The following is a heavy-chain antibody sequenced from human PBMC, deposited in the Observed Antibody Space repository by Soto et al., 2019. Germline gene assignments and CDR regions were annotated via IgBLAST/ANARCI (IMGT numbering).Heavy chain of an antibody. J-gene: IGHJ6*02. Sequence: ASVKVSCKASRYTFTNYYMHWVRQAPGQGLEWMGIINPSGGSTSYAQKFQGRVTMTRDTSTSTVYMELSSLRSEDTAVYYCARPGAGYCISTSCSNDYSYGMDVWGQGTTVTAP. CDR1: RYTFTNYY. D-gene: IGHD2-2*01. V-gene: IGHV1-46*01. CDR2: INPSGGST. CDR3: ARPGAGYCISTSCSNDYSYGMDV.